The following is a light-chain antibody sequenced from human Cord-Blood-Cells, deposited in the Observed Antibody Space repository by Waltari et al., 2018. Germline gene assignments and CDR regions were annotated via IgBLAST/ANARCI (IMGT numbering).Light chain of an antibody. J-gene: IGLJ3*02. CDR3: SSYTSSSTRV. CDR2: DVS. Sequence: QSALTQPASVSGSPGQSITTSCTGTSSDAGGYNSVSWYQQHPGNAPKLMIYDVSNRPSGVSNRFSGSKSGNTASLTISGLQAEDEADYYCSSYTSSSTRVFGGGTKLTVL. CDR1: SSDAGGYNS. V-gene: IGLV2-14*01.